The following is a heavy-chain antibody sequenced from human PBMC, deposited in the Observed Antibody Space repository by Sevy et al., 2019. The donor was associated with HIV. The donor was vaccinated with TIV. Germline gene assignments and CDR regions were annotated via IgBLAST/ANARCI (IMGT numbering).Heavy chain of an antibody. CDR1: GFPVSSNY. Sequence: GGSLRLSCAASGFPVSSNYMSWVRQAPGKGLEWVSVIYSDGSTYHADPVKGRFTISRDNSKNTLYLQMNSLRVEDTAVYYCARGRGVFGAVAINWFDPWGQGALVTVSS. CDR2: IYSDGST. D-gene: IGHD3-3*01. CDR3: ARGRGVFGAVAINWFDP. V-gene: IGHV3-66*01. J-gene: IGHJ5*02.